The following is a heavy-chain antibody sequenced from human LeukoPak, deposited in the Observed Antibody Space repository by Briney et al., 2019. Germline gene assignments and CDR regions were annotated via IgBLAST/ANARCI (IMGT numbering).Heavy chain of an antibody. CDR1: GYTFTNYG. CDR3: ARDRDNVAGTRGYFDY. D-gene: IGHD6-19*01. V-gene: IGHV1-18*01. CDR2: ISAYNGNT. J-gene: IGHJ4*02. Sequence: ASVKVSCKASGYTFTNYGIHWLRPAPGQGLEWMGWISAYNGNTNSAQKLQGRVTMTTDTSTSTAYMELRSLRSDDTAVYYCARDRDNVAGTRGYFDYWGQGTLVTVSS.